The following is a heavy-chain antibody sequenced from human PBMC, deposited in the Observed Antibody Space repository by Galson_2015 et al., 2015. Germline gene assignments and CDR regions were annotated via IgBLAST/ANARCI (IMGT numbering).Heavy chain of an antibody. CDR2: INPSAGNT. D-gene: IGHD3-10*01. Sequence: SVKVSCKASGYTFTSYYMHWGRQAPGQGLEWMGIINPSAGNTNYAQRFQGRVTLTRDTSTSTLYMELSSLISEDTAVYYCARAAYGAGTYGAFDIWGQGTMVTVSS. CDR1: GYTFTSYY. J-gene: IGHJ3*02. V-gene: IGHV1-46*01. CDR3: ARAAYGAGTYGAFDI.